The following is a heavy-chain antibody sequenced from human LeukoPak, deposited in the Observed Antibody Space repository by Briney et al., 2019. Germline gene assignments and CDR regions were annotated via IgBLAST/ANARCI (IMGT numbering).Heavy chain of an antibody. V-gene: IGHV3-48*01. J-gene: IGHJ4*02. CDR1: GFTFSGYS. CDR2: ITTTSGTV. Sequence: RSGGSLRLPCAASGFTFSGYSMNWVRQAPGKELEWVSYITTTSGTVYYADSVKGRFTISRDNANNSLYLQMNSLRAEDTAIYYCARAYSSNWPFDYWGQGTLVTVSS. D-gene: IGHD6-13*01. CDR3: ARAYSSNWPFDY.